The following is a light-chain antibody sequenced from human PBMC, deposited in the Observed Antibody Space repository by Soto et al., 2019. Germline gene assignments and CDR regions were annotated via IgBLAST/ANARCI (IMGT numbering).Light chain of an antibody. CDR3: LLSHGGVRI. CDR2: STS. Sequence: QTVVTQEPSLTVSPGGTVTLTCSCNTGAVTSGYYPSGFQQKPGQAPTSLIYSTSNKHSWTPARFSGSLVGDKAALTLSGVQPEDEAHSYCLLSHGGVRIFGGGTKVTVL. V-gene: IGLV7-43*01. J-gene: IGLJ2*01. CDR1: TGAVTSGYY.